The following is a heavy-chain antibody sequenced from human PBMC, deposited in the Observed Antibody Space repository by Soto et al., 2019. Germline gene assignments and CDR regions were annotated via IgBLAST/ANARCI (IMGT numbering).Heavy chain of an antibody. D-gene: IGHD3-22*01. CDR1: GGTFSSYA. Sequence: SVKVSCKASGGTFSSYAISWVRQAPGQGLEWMGGIIPIFGTANYAQKFQGRVTITADESTSTAYMELSSLRSEDTAVYYCARDPTYYYDSSGYYLLDYWGQGTLVTVS. V-gene: IGHV1-69*13. CDR3: ARDPTYYYDSSGYYLLDY. J-gene: IGHJ4*02. CDR2: IIPIFGTA.